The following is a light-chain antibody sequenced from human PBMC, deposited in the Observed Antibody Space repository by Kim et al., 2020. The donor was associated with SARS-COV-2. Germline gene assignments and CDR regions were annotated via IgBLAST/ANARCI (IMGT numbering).Light chain of an antibody. V-gene: IGKV3-20*01. J-gene: IGKJ2*01. CDR1: QSVSSSS. CDR2: GAS. CDR3: QQYGASLRT. Sequence: EIVLTQSPGTLSLSPGERATLSCRASQSVSSSSLAWYQQKPGQAPRLLIYGASIRATGIPDRFSGSGSGTDFTLTISRLEPEDFAVYYCQQYGASLRTFSQGTKLE.